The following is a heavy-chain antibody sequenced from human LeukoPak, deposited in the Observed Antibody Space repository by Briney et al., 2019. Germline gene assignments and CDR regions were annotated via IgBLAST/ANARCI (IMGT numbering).Heavy chain of an antibody. CDR1: GFTFSSYW. V-gene: IGHV3-7*03. CDR2: IKQDGSEK. Sequence: AGGSLRLSCAASGFTFSSYWMSWVRQAPGKGLEWVANIKQDGSEKYYVDSVKGRFTISRDNAKNSLYLQMNSLRAEDTAVYYCARDLFYDSSGYYFGYWGQGTLVTVSS. D-gene: IGHD3-22*01. CDR3: ARDLFYDSSGYYFGY. J-gene: IGHJ4*02.